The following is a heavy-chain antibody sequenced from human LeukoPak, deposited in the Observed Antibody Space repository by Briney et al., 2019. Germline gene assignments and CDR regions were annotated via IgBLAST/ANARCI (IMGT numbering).Heavy chain of an antibody. CDR1: GFTFSSYG. V-gene: IGHV3-30*18. J-gene: IGHJ4*02. CDR2: ISYDGSNK. D-gene: IGHD1-1*01. CDR3: AKDTAGTAPFDY. Sequence: GRSLRLSCAASGFTFSSYGMHWVRQAPGKGLEWVAVISYDGSNKYYADSVKGRFTISRDNSKNTLYLQMNSLRAEDTAVYYCAKDTAGTAPFDYWGQGTPVTVSS.